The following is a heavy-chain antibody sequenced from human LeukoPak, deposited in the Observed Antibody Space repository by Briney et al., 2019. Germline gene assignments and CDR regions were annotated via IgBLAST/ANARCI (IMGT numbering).Heavy chain of an antibody. CDR1: GGSISSYY. J-gene: IGHJ4*02. Sequence: SETLSLTCTVSGGSISSYYWSWIRQPPGKGLEWIGYIYYSGSTNYNPSLKSRVTISVDTSKNQFSLKLSSVTAADTAVYYCARGSPVLRHFDWLLTPQVFMDYWGQGTLVTVSS. V-gene: IGHV4-59*01. CDR2: IYYSGST. D-gene: IGHD3-9*01. CDR3: ARGSPVLRHFDWLLTPQVFMDY.